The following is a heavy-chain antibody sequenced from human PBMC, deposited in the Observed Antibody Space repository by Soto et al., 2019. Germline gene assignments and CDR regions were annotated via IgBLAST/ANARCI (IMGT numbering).Heavy chain of an antibody. Sequence: QVRLMQSGAEVKKSGASVKLSCKAAGYTFTNSALHWVRQAPGHRLAWMGWINGGNGKTRYSQRLQDRVIITRDTSASTAYLELSSLTNEDTAVYYCAKESGSLPIYYFDSWGQGSLVTVSS. D-gene: IGHD1-26*01. V-gene: IGHV1-3*01. CDR1: GYTFTNSA. J-gene: IGHJ4*02. CDR2: INGGNGKT. CDR3: AKESGSLPIYYFDS.